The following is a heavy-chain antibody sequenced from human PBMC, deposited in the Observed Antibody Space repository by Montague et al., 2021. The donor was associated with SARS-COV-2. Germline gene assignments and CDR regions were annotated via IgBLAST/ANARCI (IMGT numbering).Heavy chain of an antibody. Sequence: SETLSLTCAVSGGSITGFSWSWVRQPAGKGLEWIGRVTTSGTTNYGPSPRSRVTMSVDTSKNQFSLNLNSVTAADMAIYYCARTPTRPLSLDSWGQGTLVTVSS. CDR3: ARTPTRPLSLDS. V-gene: IGHV4-4*07. CDR1: GGSITGFS. CDR2: VTTSGTT. D-gene: IGHD6-6*01. J-gene: IGHJ4*02.